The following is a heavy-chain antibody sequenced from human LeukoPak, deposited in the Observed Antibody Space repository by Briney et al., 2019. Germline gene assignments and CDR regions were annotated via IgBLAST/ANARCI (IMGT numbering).Heavy chain of an antibody. Sequence: GASVKVSCKASGYTFTNYAMHWVRQAPGQRLEWMGWINAGHGNTKYSQEFQGRVTMTTDTSTSTAYMELRSLRSDDTAVYYCARVEMATITPDYWGQGTLVTVSS. CDR1: GYTFTNYA. CDR3: ARVEMATITPDY. J-gene: IGHJ4*02. CDR2: INAGHGNT. D-gene: IGHD5-24*01. V-gene: IGHV1-3*01.